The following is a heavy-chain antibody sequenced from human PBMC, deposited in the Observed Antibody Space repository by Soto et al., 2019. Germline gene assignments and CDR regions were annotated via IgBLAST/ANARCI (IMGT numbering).Heavy chain of an antibody. Sequence: GGSLRLSCATSGFTFSSYAMNWVRQAPGKGLEWVSVISGSGDSTYYADSVKGRFTISRDNSKNTLYLQVNSLRAEDTAVYYCAKEADISGYHPDYWGQGTQVTVSS. CDR3: AKEADISGYHPDY. CDR2: ISGSGDST. D-gene: IGHD3-22*01. J-gene: IGHJ4*02. CDR1: GFTFSSYA. V-gene: IGHV3-23*01.